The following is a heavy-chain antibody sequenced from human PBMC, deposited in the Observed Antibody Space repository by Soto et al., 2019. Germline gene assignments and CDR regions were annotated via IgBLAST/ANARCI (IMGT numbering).Heavy chain of an antibody. CDR2: IIPIFGTA. CDR3: ARSGSYYADFDY. V-gene: IGHV1-69*13. Sequence: SVKVSCKASGGTFSSYAISWVRQAPGQGLEWMGGIIPIFGTANYAQKFQGRVTITADESTSTAYMELSSLRSEDTAVYYCARSGSYYADFDYWGQGTLVTVSS. D-gene: IGHD1-26*01. CDR1: GGTFSSYA. J-gene: IGHJ4*02.